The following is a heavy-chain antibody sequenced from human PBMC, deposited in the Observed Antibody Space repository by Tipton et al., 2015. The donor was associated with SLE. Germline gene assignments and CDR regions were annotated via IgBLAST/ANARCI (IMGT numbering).Heavy chain of an antibody. D-gene: IGHD6-6*01. CDR1: GFTFSSYA. Sequence: SLRLSCAASGFTFSSYAMHWVRQAPGKGLEWVAVISYDGSNKYFADSVKGRFTISRDNSKNTLYLQMNSLRPEDTAVYYCATSSSSSSYYFDYWGQGTLVTVSS. V-gene: IGHV3-30-3*01. J-gene: IGHJ4*02. CDR2: ISYDGSNK. CDR3: ATSSSSSSYYFDY.